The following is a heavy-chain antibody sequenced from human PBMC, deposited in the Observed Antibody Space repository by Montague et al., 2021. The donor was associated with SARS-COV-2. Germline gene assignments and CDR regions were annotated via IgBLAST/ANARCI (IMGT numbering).Heavy chain of an antibody. Sequence: SLRLSCAASGFTFSSYGMHWVRQAPGKGLEWVAVIWYDGSNKYYAGSVKGRFTISRDNSKNTLYLQMNSLRAEDTAVYYCAREGGHGGNEPTGGFDPWGQGTLVTVSS. J-gene: IGHJ5*02. D-gene: IGHD4-23*01. V-gene: IGHV3-33*01. CDR3: AREGGHGGNEPTGGFDP. CDR2: IWYDGSNK. CDR1: GFTFSSYG.